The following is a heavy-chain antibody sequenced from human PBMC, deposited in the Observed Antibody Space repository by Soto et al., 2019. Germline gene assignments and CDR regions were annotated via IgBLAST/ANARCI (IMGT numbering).Heavy chain of an antibody. CDR1: GFTFTSSA. Sequence: ASVKVSCKASGFTFTSSAVQWVRQARGQRLEWIGWIVVGSGNTNYAQKFQERVTITRDMSTSTAYMELSSLRSEDTAVYYCAADHIAVAGTYYYYYGMDVWGQGTTFAVSS. CDR3: AADHIAVAGTYYYYYGMDV. CDR2: IVVGSGNT. D-gene: IGHD6-19*01. V-gene: IGHV1-58*01. J-gene: IGHJ6*02.